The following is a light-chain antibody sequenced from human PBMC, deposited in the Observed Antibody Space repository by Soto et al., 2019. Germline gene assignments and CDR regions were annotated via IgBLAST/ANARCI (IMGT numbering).Light chain of an antibody. Sequence: SYELTQPPSVSVSPGRTASITCSGNKLGEKYACWYQQKPGQSPVLVIYKDTKRPSGIPERFSGSNSGNTATLTISGTQALDEADYYCQAWDSSTVVFGGGTKLTVL. CDR2: KDT. J-gene: IGLJ2*01. V-gene: IGLV3-1*01. CDR1: KLGEKY. CDR3: QAWDSSTVV.